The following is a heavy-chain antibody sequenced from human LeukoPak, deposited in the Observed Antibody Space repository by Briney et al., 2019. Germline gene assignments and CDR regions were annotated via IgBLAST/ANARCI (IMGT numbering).Heavy chain of an antibody. Sequence: GESLRLSCAASGFTFSSYAMSWVRQAPGKGLEWVSAISGSGGSTYYADSVKGRFTISRDNSKNTLYLQMNSLRAEDTAVYYCAKGGPSGYSYGLFDYWGQGTLVTVSS. V-gene: IGHV3-23*01. J-gene: IGHJ4*02. CDR3: AKGGPSGYSYGLFDY. CDR2: ISGSGGST. D-gene: IGHD5-18*01. CDR1: GFTFSSYA.